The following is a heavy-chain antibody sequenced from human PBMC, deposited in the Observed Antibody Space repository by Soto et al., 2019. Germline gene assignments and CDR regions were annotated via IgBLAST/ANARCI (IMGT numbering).Heavy chain of an antibody. CDR1: GGTFSSYA. CDR3: ARDGDIVNYGMDV. D-gene: IGHD5-12*01. V-gene: IGHV1-69*06. CDR2: IIPIFGTA. Sequence: SVKVSCKASGGTFSSYAISWVRQSPVQGLEWMGGIIPIFGTANYAQKFQGRVTITADKSTSTAYMELSSLRSEDTAVYYCARDGDIVNYGMDVWGQGTTVTVSS. J-gene: IGHJ6*02.